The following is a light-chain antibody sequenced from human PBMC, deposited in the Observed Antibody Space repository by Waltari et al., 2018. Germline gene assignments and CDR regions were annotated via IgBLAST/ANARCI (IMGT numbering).Light chain of an antibody. CDR1: NIGDKT. Sequence: SYVLTQTPSVSVAPGETASISCVGDNIGDKTVHWYRQRPGQAPVVVVYDDRQRPSGIPERFSGSTSRKSAPLTINRVEAADEADYYCQMWDWDTYIVFGGGTKLTVL. CDR3: QMWDWDTYIV. CDR2: DDR. J-gene: IGLJ2*01. V-gene: IGLV3-21*02.